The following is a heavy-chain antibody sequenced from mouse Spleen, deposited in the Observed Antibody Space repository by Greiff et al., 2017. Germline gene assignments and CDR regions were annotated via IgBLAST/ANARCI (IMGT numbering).Heavy chain of an antibody. Sequence: QVQLKQPGAELVMPGASVKLSCKASGYTFTSYWMHWVKQRPGQGLEWIGEIDPSDSYTNYNQKFKGKATLTVDKSSSTAYMQLSSLTSEDSAVYYCARTGTAPFDYWGQGTTLTVSS. D-gene: IGHD4-1*01. CDR1: GYTFTSYW. V-gene: IGHV1-69*01. CDR2: IDPSDSYT. J-gene: IGHJ2*01. CDR3: ARTGTAPFDY.